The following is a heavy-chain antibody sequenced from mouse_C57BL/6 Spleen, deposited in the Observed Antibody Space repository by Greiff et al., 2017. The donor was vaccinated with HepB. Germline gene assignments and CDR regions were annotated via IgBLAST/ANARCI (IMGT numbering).Heavy chain of an antibody. J-gene: IGHJ3*01. Sequence: QVQLKQPGTELVKPGASVKLSCKASGYTFTSYWMHWVKQRPGQGLEWIGNINPSNGGTNYNEKFKSKATLTVDKSSSTAYMQLSSLTSEDSAVYYCASKTLTGTPFAYWGQGTLVTVSA. CDR3: ASKTLTGTPFAY. V-gene: IGHV1-53*01. D-gene: IGHD4-1*01. CDR1: GYTFTSYW. CDR2: INPSNGGT.